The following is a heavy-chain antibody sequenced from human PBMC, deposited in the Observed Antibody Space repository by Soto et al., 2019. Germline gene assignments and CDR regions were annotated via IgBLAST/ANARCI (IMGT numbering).Heavy chain of an antibody. CDR3: AKDLRPDGVWDFDY. CDR2: INSGGRT. CDR1: GFTFSSYT. J-gene: IGHJ4*02. Sequence: AGGSLRLSCAASGFTFSSYTMNWVRQAPGKGLEWVSGINSGGRTYYADSVEGRFTISRDDSKNTLYLQIISLRAEGTAVYYCAKDLRPDGVWDFDYWGQGTLVTVSS. D-gene: IGHD4-17*01. V-gene: IGHV3-23*01.